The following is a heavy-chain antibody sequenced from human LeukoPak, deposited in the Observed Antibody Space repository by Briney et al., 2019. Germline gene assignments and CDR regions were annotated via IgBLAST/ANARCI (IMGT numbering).Heavy chain of an antibody. CDR3: AKDPPTTGTTFDN. V-gene: IGHV3-23*01. J-gene: IGHJ4*02. D-gene: IGHD1-1*01. Sequence: LRLSCAASGFTFSSYAMSWVRQAPGKGLEWVSSIGGGGVDTYYADSVKGRFTISRDNSKNTLYLQMNSLRVEDTAVYYCAKDPPTTGTTFDNWGRGTLVTVSS. CDR2: IGGGGVDT. CDR1: GFTFSSYA.